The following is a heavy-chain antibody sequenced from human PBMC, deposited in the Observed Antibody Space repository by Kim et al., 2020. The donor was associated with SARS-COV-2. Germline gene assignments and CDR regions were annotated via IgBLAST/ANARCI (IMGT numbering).Heavy chain of an antibody. CDR2: IHTGVAT. Sequence: GGSLRLSCAVSGFSVSGDYMNWVRQAPGKGLEGVSFIHTGVATFYAASWKAGLTISREGSSNSLFLQRNTRKLRNTPAYYWRTHNGFDPWGREPLVTVSS. CDR3: RTHNGFDP. CDR1: GFSVSGDY. D-gene: IGHD1-20*01. V-gene: IGHV3-53*05. J-gene: IGHJ5*02.